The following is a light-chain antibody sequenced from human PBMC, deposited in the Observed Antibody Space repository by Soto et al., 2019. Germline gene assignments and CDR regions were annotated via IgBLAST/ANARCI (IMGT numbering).Light chain of an antibody. CDR1: RSDIGDSNF. J-gene: IGLJ1*01. CDR2: EVN. Sequence: QSLLTQPASVSCSPGHSVTISCTGPRSDIGDSNFISWYQHSPGKAPRLLVYEVNNRPSGVSKRFSGSKAGNTASLTISGLLDDDEADYFCASFRSGTILVFGSGTKVTVL. CDR3: ASFRSGTILV. V-gene: IGLV2-14*01.